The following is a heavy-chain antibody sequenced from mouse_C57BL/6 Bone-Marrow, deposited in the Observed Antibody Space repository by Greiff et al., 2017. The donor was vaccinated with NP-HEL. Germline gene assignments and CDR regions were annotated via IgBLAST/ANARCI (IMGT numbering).Heavy chain of an antibody. CDR2: INPSSGYT. V-gene: IGHV1-7*01. CDR1: GYTFTRYW. CDR3: ARDGSSHYYAMDY. J-gene: IGHJ4*01. D-gene: IGHD1-1*01. Sequence: SGAELAKPGASVKLSCKASGYTFTRYWMHWVKQRPGQGLEWIGYINPSSGYTKYNQKFKDKATLTADKSSSTAYMQLSSLPYEDSAVYYCARDGSSHYYAMDYWGQGTSVTVSS.